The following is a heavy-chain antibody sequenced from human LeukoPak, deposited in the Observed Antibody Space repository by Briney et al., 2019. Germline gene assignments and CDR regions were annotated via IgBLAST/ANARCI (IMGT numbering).Heavy chain of an antibody. J-gene: IGHJ5*02. CDR1: GFTFRLYA. CDR2: ISVYGDST. V-gene: IGHV3-23*01. D-gene: IGHD3-10*02. CDR3: ARDRGPYVGIANNWFDP. Sequence: HTGGSLRLACAASGFTFRLYAMSSGRQAPGKGPEWVSAISVYGDSTYYPDSVKGRFTTSRNNYKNTLSLQMNSMRAEDTAVYYCARDRGPYVGIANNWFDPWGQGTLVAVSS.